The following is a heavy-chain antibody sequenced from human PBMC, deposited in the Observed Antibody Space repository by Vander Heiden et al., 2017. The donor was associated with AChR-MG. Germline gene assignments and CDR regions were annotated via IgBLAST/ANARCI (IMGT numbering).Heavy chain of an antibody. Sequence: EVQLVESGGGLVQPGGSLRLSCAASGFTFSSYEMTWVRQAPGKGLEWVSYISSSGSTIYYADSVKGRFTISRDNAKNSLYLQMNSLRAEDTAVYYCARDGVTLELLGGAFDIWGQGTMVTVSS. CDR1: GFTFSSYE. J-gene: IGHJ3*02. CDR2: ISSSGSTI. D-gene: IGHD3-3*01. CDR3: ARDGVTLELLGGAFDI. V-gene: IGHV3-48*03.